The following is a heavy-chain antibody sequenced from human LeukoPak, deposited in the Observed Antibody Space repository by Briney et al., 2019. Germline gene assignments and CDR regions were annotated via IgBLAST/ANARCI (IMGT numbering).Heavy chain of an antibody. V-gene: IGHV3-66*01. D-gene: IGHD3-10*01. CDR3: AREILIRGFPTLDY. Sequence: GGTLRLSCAASGFTVSSNYMSWVRQAPGKGLEWVSAIYSGGSTYYADSVKGRFTISRDNSKNTLYLQMNSLRAEDTAVYYCAREILIRGFPTLDYWGQGTLVTVSS. CDR2: IYSGGST. CDR1: GFTVSSNY. J-gene: IGHJ4*02.